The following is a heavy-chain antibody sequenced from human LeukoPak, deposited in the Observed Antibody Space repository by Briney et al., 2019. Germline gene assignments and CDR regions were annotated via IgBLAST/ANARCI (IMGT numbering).Heavy chain of an antibody. Sequence: GASVKVSCKASGYTFTGYYMHWVRQAPGQGLEWMGWISVYDANTKYAQKFQGRVTMTTDTSTSIAYMELRSLRSDDTALYYCARDSSTWSEGLNWFDPWGQGTLVTVSS. J-gene: IGHJ5*02. V-gene: IGHV1-18*04. CDR1: GYTFTGYY. D-gene: IGHD6-13*01. CDR2: ISVYDANT. CDR3: ARDSSTWSEGLNWFDP.